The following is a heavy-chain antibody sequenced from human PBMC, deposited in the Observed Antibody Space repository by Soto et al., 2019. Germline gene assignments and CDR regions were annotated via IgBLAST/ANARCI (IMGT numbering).Heavy chain of an antibody. CDR2: IVPTYGTL. J-gene: IGHJ4*02. CDR3: VRDLNWALDY. CDR1: GGTFGRNT. Sequence: QVHLVQSAAEVKKPGSSVRVSCTTSGGTFGRNTIAWVRQAPEQGLEWMVHIVPTYGTLSYAQKFQVRVTITADESTTTAYMELHSLTSDDTGVYFCVRDLNWALDYWGQGTLVIVS. D-gene: IGHD7-27*01. V-gene: IGHV1-69*01.